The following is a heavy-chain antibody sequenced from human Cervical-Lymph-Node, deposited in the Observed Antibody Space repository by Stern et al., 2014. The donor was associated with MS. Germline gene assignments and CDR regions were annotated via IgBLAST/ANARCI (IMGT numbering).Heavy chain of an antibody. CDR2: IIPIFGTT. Sequence: QVQLVQSGAEVKKPGSSGKVSCKASGGTFSNYAIDWVRQAPGQGLEWMGMIIPIFGTTNYAQKFQGRVTISADESTGTAYMELTSLRSDDTAVYYCARGVEGEDFWSGNWRYWGQGTPVTVSP. CDR3: ARGVEGEDFWSGNWRY. V-gene: IGHV1-69*18. D-gene: IGHD3-3*01. CDR1: GGTFSNYA. J-gene: IGHJ4*02.